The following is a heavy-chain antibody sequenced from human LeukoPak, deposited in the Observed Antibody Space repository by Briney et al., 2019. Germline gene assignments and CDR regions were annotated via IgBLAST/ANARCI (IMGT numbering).Heavy chain of an antibody. Sequence: KPSETLSLTCAVYGGSFSGYYWSWIRQPPGKGLEWIGEINHSGSTNYNPSLKSRVTISVDTSKNLFSLKLSSVTAADTAVYYCARDRWFGELKGDYYYYGMDVWGQGTTVTVSS. V-gene: IGHV4-34*01. D-gene: IGHD3-10*01. CDR3: ARDRWFGELKGDYYYYGMDV. CDR2: INHSGST. CDR1: GGSFSGYY. J-gene: IGHJ6*02.